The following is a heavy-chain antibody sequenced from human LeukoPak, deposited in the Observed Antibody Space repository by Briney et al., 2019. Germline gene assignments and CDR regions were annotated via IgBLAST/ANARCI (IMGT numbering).Heavy chain of an antibody. J-gene: IGHJ5*02. Sequence: SETLSLTCTVSGGSISSYYWSWIRQPPGKGLEWIGYIYYSGSTNYNPSLKSRVTISVDTSKNQFSLKLSSVTAADTAVYYCAREGGWYYWFDPWGQGTLVTVSS. CDR3: AREGGWYYWFDP. V-gene: IGHV4-59*01. CDR2: IYYSGST. CDR1: GGSISSYY. D-gene: IGHD6-19*01.